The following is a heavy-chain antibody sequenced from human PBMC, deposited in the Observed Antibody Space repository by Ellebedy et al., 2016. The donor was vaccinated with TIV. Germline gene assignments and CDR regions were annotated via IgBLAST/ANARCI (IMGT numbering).Heavy chain of an antibody. V-gene: IGHV3-66*01. D-gene: IGHD1-26*01. CDR1: GFTVGSNY. CDR3: ARDHRGGATRY. CDR2: IYSGGST. J-gene: IGHJ4*02. Sequence: GESLKISCAASGFTVGSNYMSWVRQAPGEGLEWVSVIYSGGSTYYADSVKGRFTISRDNSKNTLYLQMNSLRAEDTAVYYCARDHRGGATRYWGQGTLVTVSS.